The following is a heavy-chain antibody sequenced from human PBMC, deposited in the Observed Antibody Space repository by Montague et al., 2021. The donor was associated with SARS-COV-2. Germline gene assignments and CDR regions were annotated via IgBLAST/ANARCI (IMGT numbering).Heavy chain of an antibody. CDR1: GGSFSGFY. Sequence: SETLSLTCAVYGGSFSGFYWSWIRQPPGKGLEWIGEINHSGSTNYNPSLKSRVTISVDTSKNQFSLKLSPVTAADTAVDYCARWRHSSSWLCYFYDGMDVWGQGTTVTVSS. J-gene: IGHJ6*02. CDR2: INHSGST. V-gene: IGHV4-34*01. CDR3: ARWRHSSSWLCYFYDGMDV. D-gene: IGHD6-13*01.